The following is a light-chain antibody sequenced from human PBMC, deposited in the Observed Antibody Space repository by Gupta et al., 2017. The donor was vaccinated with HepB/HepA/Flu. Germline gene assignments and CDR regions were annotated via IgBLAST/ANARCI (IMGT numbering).Light chain of an antibody. J-gene: IGKJ1*01. CDR3: QQRSNRQPWT. CDR2: DAS. V-gene: IGKV3-11*01. CDR1: QSVSSY. Sequence: IVLTQSPATLSLSPGERATLSCRASQSVSSYLAWYQQKPGQAPRLLIYDASNRATGIPARFRGSGSGTDFTLTISSLEPEDFAVYYWQQRSNRQPWTFGQGTKVEIK.